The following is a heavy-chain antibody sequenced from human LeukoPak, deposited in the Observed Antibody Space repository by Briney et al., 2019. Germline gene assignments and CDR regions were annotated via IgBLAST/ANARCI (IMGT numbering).Heavy chain of an antibody. Sequence: GGSLRLSCAASGFTFSTYWMNWVRQAPGKGLEWVSAISGSGSRTYYADSVKGRFTISRDNSKNTLYPQMNSLRAEDTAVYYCAKDSIAVAGTVDYWGQGTLVTVSS. CDR1: GFTFSTYW. D-gene: IGHD6-19*01. CDR3: AKDSIAVAGTVDY. V-gene: IGHV3-23*01. J-gene: IGHJ4*02. CDR2: ISGSGSRT.